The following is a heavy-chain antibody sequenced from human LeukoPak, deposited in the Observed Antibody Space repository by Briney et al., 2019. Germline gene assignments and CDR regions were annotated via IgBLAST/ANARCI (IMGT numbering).Heavy chain of an antibody. Sequence: GGSLRLSCAASGFDFNMYTMNWVRQAPGKGLEWVSCISSSSTYIFYADSLKGRFTISRDNARNSLYLQINSLTADDTAIYYCARGTGSSRTDYFDYWGQGTLVTVPS. CDR1: GFDFNMYT. CDR3: ARGTGSSRTDYFDY. V-gene: IGHV3-21*01. CDR2: ISSSSTYI. J-gene: IGHJ4*02. D-gene: IGHD6-13*01.